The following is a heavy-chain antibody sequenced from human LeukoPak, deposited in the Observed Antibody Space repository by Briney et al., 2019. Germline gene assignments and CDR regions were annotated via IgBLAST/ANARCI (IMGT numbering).Heavy chain of an antibody. D-gene: IGHD2/OR15-2a*01. CDR2: IYYSGST. J-gene: IGHJ3*01. CDR3: ARNIRGSDAFDV. Sequence: SQTLSLTCTVSGEFISSGGYYWGWIRQYSGKGLEWIGYIYYSGSTYYNPSLKSRLTISVDTSKNQFSLRLSSVTAADTAVYYCARNIRGSDAFDVWGQGTMVTVSS. CDR1: GEFISSGGYY. V-gene: IGHV4-31*03.